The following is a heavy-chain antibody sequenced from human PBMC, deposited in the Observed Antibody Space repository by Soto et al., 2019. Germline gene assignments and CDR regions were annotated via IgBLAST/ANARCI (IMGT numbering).Heavy chain of an antibody. CDR2: ISGSGGST. Sequence: GGSLRLSCAASGFTFSSYAMSWVRQAPGKGLEWVSAISGSGGSTYYADSVKGRFTISRDNSKNTLYLQMNSLRAEDTAVYYCAKWSRPSVAYLNYYGMDVWGQGTTVTVSS. J-gene: IGHJ6*02. CDR1: GFTFSSYA. V-gene: IGHV3-23*01. D-gene: IGHD1-26*01. CDR3: AKWSRPSVAYLNYYGMDV.